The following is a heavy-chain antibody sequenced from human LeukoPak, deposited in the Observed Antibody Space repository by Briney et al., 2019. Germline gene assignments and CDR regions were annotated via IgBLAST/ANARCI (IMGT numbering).Heavy chain of an antibody. CDR1: RFTFSNYG. CDR2: IYYSGST. V-gene: IGHV4-59*08. CDR3: ACNYYDSSGYYADAFDI. J-gene: IGHJ3*02. D-gene: IGHD3-22*01. Sequence: AGGSLRLSCAASRFTFSNYGMHWVRQPPGKGLEWIGYIYYSGSTNYNPSLKSRVTISVDTSKNQFSLKLSSVTAADTAVYYCACNYYDSSGYYADAFDIWGQGTMVTVSS.